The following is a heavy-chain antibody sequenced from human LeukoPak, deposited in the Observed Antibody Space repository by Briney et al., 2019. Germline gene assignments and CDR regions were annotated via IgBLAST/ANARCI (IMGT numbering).Heavy chain of an antibody. CDR1: GGSISSYY. J-gene: IGHJ4*02. D-gene: IGHD6-19*01. Sequence: SETLSLTCTVSGGSISSYYWNWIRQPAGKGLEWIGRIYTSGTINYNPSLKSRVTMSVDTSKNQFSLKLSSVTAADTVVYYCASSGWDKLDYWGQGTLVTVSS. CDR3: ASSGWDKLDY. CDR2: IYTSGTI. V-gene: IGHV4-4*07.